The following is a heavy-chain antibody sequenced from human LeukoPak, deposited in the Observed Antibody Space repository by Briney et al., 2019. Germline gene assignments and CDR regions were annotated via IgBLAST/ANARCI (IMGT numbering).Heavy chain of an antibody. CDR2: MNPNSGNT. D-gene: IGHD1-20*01. V-gene: IGHV1-8*01. CDR3: ARSRITGNNWFDP. Sequence: ASVKVSCKASGYTFTSYDINWVRQATGQGLEWMGWMNPNSGNTGYAQKLQGRVTMTRNTSISTAYMELSSLRSEDTAVYYCARSRITGNNWFDPWGQGTLVTVSS. J-gene: IGHJ5*02. CDR1: GYTFTSYD.